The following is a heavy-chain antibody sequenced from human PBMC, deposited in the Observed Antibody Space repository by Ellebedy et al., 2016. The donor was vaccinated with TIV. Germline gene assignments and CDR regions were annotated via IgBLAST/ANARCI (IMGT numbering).Heavy chain of an antibody. D-gene: IGHD4-17*01. Sequence: PGGSLRLSCAVSGFTFSSYSMNWVRQAPGKGLEWVSSISDSSIYKYYADSVKGRFTISRDNAKNSLYLQMNSLRAEDTAVYYCARNYGDYYFDYWGQGTLVTVSS. CDR2: ISDSSIYK. J-gene: IGHJ4*02. CDR3: ARNYGDYYFDY. V-gene: IGHV3-21*01. CDR1: GFTFSSYS.